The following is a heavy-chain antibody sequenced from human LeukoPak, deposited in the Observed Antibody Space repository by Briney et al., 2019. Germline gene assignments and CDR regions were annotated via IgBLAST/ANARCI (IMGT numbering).Heavy chain of an antibody. D-gene: IGHD6-13*01. Sequence: ASVKVSCKASGYTFTSYYMHWARQAPGQGLEWMGIINPSGGSTSYAQKFQGRVTMTRDTSTSTVYMELSSLRSEDTAVYYCARGDSSSWSGNGAFDIWGQGTMVTVSS. CDR1: GYTFTSYY. J-gene: IGHJ3*02. CDR3: ARGDSSSWSGNGAFDI. V-gene: IGHV1-46*01. CDR2: INPSGGST.